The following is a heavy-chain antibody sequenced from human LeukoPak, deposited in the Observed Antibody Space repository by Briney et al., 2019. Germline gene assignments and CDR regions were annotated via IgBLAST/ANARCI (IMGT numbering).Heavy chain of an antibody. Sequence: GGSLTLSCAASGFTFSSYWMHWVRQAPGKGLVWVSRINNDGSYTSYADSVKGRFTISRDNAKNTVFLQMNSLRAEDTAVYYCARGRYYLDYWGQGTLVTVSS. V-gene: IGHV3-74*01. D-gene: IGHD3-16*02. CDR3: ARGRYYLDY. CDR2: INNDGSYT. CDR1: GFTFSSYW. J-gene: IGHJ4*02.